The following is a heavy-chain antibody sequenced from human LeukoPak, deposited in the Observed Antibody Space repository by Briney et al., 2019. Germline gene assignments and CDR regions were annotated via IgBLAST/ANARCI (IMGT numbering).Heavy chain of an antibody. CDR2: IRYDGSNK. J-gene: IGHJ4*02. V-gene: IGHV3-30*02. CDR1: GFTFSSYG. CDR3: AREYMTTVTPVPYFDY. Sequence: PGGSLRLSCAASGFTFSSYGMHWVRQAPGKGLEWVAFIRYDGSNKYYADSVKGRFTISRDNSKNTLYLQMNSLRAEDTAVYYCAREYMTTVTPVPYFDYWGQGTLVTVSS. D-gene: IGHD4-17*01.